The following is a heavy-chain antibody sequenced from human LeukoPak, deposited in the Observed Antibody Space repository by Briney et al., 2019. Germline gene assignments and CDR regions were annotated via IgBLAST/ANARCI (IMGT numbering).Heavy chain of an antibody. CDR1: GYTFTKYA. Sequence: ASVTVSFTASGYTFTKYAVYWVRPAPGQRLEWMGWIYGGNANTKYSQKFQVRVTFTRDTSASTVYMELSSLRSEDTAVYYCGRGGSSGVDYWGQGTLVTVSS. D-gene: IGHD2-15*01. CDR3: GRGGSSGVDY. V-gene: IGHV1-3*01. J-gene: IGHJ4*02. CDR2: IYGGNANT.